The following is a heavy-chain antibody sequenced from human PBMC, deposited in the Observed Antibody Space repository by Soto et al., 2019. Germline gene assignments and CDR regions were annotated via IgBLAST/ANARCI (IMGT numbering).Heavy chain of an antibody. J-gene: IGHJ5*02. CDR2: IYATGTT. CDR1: GASISGYY. CDR3: VRDGTKTLRNWFDP. D-gene: IGHD1-1*01. V-gene: IGHV4-4*07. Sequence: SETLSLTCTVSGASISGYYWSWIRKSAGKGLEWIGRIYATGTTDYNPSLKSRVMMSVDTSKKQFSLKLRSVTAADTAVYYCVRDGTKTLRNWFDPWGQGISVTASS.